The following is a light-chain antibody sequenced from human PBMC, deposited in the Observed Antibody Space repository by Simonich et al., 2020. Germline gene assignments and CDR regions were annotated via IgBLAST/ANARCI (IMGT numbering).Light chain of an antibody. CDR2: GAS. Sequence: EIVMTQSPATLSVSPGERATPSCRASQSVSSNLAWYQQKPGQAPRLLVYGASTRATGIPARLSGSGSGTEFTLTISSMQSEDFAVYYCQQYYSTPYTFGQGTKLEIK. J-gene: IGKJ2*01. CDR3: QQYYSTPYT. V-gene: IGKV3-15*01. CDR1: QSVSSN.